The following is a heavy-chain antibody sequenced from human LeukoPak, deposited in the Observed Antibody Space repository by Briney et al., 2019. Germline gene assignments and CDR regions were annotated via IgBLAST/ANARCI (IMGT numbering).Heavy chain of an antibody. CDR3: VRGPHYGAYTDYFDY. D-gene: IGHD4-17*01. J-gene: IGHJ4*02. Sequence: GGSLGLSCAVSGFIFSRHWMSWVRQAPGKGLEWVASIKQDGSENYYVDSVKGRFTIARDDAKNSLYLQMNSLRVEDTALYYCVRGPHYGAYTDYFDYWGQGTLVTVSS. CDR2: IKQDGSEN. V-gene: IGHV3-7*01. CDR1: GFIFSRHW.